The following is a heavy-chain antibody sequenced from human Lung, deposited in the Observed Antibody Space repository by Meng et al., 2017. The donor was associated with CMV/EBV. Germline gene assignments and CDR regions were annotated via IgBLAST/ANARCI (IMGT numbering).Heavy chain of an antibody. CDR2: INPNTGDT. V-gene: IGHV1-2*02. CDR3: ARLFHTSLGTNYYYGMDV. D-gene: IGHD3-10*01. Sequence: SVKVSCXASGYTFTGYNIHWVRQAPGQGLEWMGWINPNTGDTKYAQKFQGRVTLTRDTSISTAYMELSRLKSDDTAVFFCARLFHTSLGTNYYYGMDVWGQGTTATVSS. J-gene: IGHJ6*02. CDR1: GYTFTGYN.